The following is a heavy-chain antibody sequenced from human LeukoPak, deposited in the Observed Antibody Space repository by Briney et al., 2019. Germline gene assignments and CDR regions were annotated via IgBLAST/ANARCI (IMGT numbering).Heavy chain of an antibody. V-gene: IGHV4-39*02. CDR2: FHYSGSN. Sequence: SETLSLTCTVSGDSVNSSNFFWGWIRQPPGKGLEWIVSFHYSGSNFYNPSLQSRLTKSVDTSRNHFSLKLTSVTAADTAVYYCARHEYQVFPPANWFDPWGQGTLVTVSS. D-gene: IGHD6-6*01. CDR1: GDSVNSSNFF. CDR3: ARHEYQVFPPANWFDP. J-gene: IGHJ5*02.